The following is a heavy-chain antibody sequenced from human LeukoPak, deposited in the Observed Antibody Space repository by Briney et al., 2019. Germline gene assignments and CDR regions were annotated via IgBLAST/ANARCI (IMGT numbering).Heavy chain of an antibody. D-gene: IGHD1-26*01. V-gene: IGHV3-11*01. CDR3: ARLKGIGTFDY. Sequence: GGSLRLSCAASGFTFSDYYMSWIRQAPGKGLEWVSYISSSGSTIYYADSVKGRFTSSRDNAKNSLYLQMNSLRAEDTAVHYCARLKGIGTFDYWGQGTLVTVSS. J-gene: IGHJ4*02. CDR2: ISSSGSTI. CDR1: GFTFSDYY.